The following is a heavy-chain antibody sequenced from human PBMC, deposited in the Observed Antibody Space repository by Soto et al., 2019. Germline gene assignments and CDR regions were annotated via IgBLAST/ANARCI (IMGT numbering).Heavy chain of an antibody. V-gene: IGHV3-23*01. CDR3: AKNRPSPASPDRRAMGMADY. D-gene: IGHD5-18*01. J-gene: IGHJ4*02. Sequence: EVQLLESGGGLVQPGGSLRLSCAASAFTFTKYAMTWVRQAPGKGLEWVSAISGGGGSTYYADSVKGRFIISRDNSKNTLYLQRNSLRAEDTAVSYCAKNRPSPASPDRRAMGMADYWGQGTLVTVSS. CDR1: AFTFTKYA. CDR2: ISGGGGST.